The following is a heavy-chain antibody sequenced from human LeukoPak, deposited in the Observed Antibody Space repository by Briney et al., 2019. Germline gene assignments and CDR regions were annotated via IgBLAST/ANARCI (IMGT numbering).Heavy chain of an antibody. CDR3: ARDLSGPNPLYYYGMDV. Sequence: GGSLRLSRAASGFTSSSYWMHWVRQAPGKGLVWVSRINSDGSSTSYADSVKGRFTISRDNAKNTLYLQMNSLRAEDTAVYYCARDLSGPNPLYYYGMDVWGQGTTVTVSS. D-gene: IGHD2-15*01. CDR2: INSDGSST. J-gene: IGHJ6*02. V-gene: IGHV3-74*01. CDR1: GFTSSSYW.